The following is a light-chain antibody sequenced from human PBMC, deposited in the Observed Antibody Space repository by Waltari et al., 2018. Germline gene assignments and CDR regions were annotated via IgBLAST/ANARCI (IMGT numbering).Light chain of an antibody. CDR1: QSVLYISNNKDY. CDR2: WAS. Sequence: DIVMTQSPDSLAVSLGERATINCKSGQSVLYISNNKDYLAWYQQKPGQPPKLLFYWASTREYGVPDRFSGSGSGTDFTLTISSLQAEDVAVYYCQQYHSFPYTFGQGTKLEIK. CDR3: QQYHSFPYT. V-gene: IGKV4-1*01. J-gene: IGKJ2*01.